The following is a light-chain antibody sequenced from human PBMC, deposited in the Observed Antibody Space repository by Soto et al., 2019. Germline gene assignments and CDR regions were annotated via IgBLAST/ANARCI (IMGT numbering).Light chain of an antibody. CDR3: QQRSDWPLT. V-gene: IGKV3-11*01. Sequence: EIVLTQSPATLSLSPGERATLSCRASQSVSRYLAWYQQKPGQAPRLLIYDASNRATGIPARFSGSGSGTDFTLTISSLEPEDFAVYYCQQRSDWPLTFGGGTMVEIK. CDR2: DAS. CDR1: QSVSRY. J-gene: IGKJ4*01.